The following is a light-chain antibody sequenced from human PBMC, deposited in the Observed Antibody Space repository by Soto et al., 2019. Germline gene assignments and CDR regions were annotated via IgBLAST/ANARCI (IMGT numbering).Light chain of an antibody. J-gene: IGKJ2*03. CDR1: QDISNY. Sequence: DIPMTQSPSSLSASVGDRVTITCRASQDISNYLAWYQQKPGKVPKLLIYAASTLQTGVQSRFSGSGSGTVFTLTTNSLQPEDVATYYCQNYKSAPNSFGRGTRLEIK. V-gene: IGKV1-27*01. CDR2: AAS. CDR3: QNYKSAPNS.